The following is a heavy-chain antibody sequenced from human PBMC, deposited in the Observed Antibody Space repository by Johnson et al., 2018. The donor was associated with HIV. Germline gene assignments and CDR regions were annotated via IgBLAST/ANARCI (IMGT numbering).Heavy chain of an antibody. V-gene: IGHV3-53*01. D-gene: IGHD4-17*01. J-gene: IGHJ3*02. CDR1: DFTVSGNY. CDR2: IHSGGTT. CDR3: ARSPETGDRLWRASDI. Sequence: EVQLVESGGGLVQPGGSLRLSCAASDFTVSGNYMSWVRQAPGKGLEWVSLIHSGGTTFYADSVRGRFTISRDSSKNTLYLQMKSLRVEDTAVYYCARSPETGDRLWRASDIWGHGTMVTVSS.